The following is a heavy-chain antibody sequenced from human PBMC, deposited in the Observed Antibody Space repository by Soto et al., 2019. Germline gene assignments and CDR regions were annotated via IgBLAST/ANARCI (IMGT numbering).Heavy chain of an antibody. CDR2: IRSNGDST. D-gene: IGHD6-13*01. V-gene: IGHV3-23*01. J-gene: IGHJ5*01. Sequence: GGSLRLSCAASGFTFSSYSMSWVRQAPGKGLEWVSSIRSNGDSTYYADSVKGRFTISRDNSKDTLYLQMNSLRAEDTAVYYCANLRGASAGRPPNWLDPWGQGTLVTVSS. CDR3: ANLRGASAGRPPNWLDP. CDR1: GFTFSSYS.